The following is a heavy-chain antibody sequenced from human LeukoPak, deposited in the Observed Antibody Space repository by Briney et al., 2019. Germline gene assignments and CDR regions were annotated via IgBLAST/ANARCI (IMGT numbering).Heavy chain of an antibody. CDR1: GITFSNSA. Sequence: GGSLRLSCVPSGITFSNSALNWVRQAPGKGLEYVSAISSNGGSTYYANSVKGRFTISRDNSKNTLYLQMGSLRAEDMAVYYCASHSSSWYEDAFDIWGQGTMVTVSS. CDR2: ISSNGGST. D-gene: IGHD6-13*01. J-gene: IGHJ3*02. V-gene: IGHV3-64*01. CDR3: ASHSSSWYEDAFDI.